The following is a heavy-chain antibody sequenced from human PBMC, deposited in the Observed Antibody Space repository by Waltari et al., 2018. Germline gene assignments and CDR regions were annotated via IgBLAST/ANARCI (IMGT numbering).Heavy chain of an antibody. D-gene: IGHD5-12*01. J-gene: IGHJ4*02. CDR2: VSGSGGST. CDR3: TTDQWVVAAPFDY. Sequence: EVQLLESGGGLVQPGGSLRLSCAASGFTFSSYAMSWVRQAPGKGMGGVSAVSGSGGSTYYADSVKGRFTISRDNSKNTLYLQMNSLKTEDTAVYYCTTDQWVVAAPFDYWGQGTLVTVSS. V-gene: IGHV3-23*01. CDR1: GFTFSSYA.